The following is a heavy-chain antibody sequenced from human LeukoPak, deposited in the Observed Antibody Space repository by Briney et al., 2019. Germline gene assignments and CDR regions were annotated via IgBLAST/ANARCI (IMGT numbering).Heavy chain of an antibody. CDR1: EFPFSVYA. V-gene: IGHV3-23*01. Sequence: GSLRLSCEVSEFPFSVYAMAWVRQAPGQGLEWVSAIDASGSDTYYTDSVKGRFTISRDNSKNTVYLQMSSLRVEDTAVYYCADYRKPQGLDYWGQGTLVTVSS. CDR3: ADYRKPQGLDY. J-gene: IGHJ4*02. CDR2: IDASGSDT. D-gene: IGHD1-14*01.